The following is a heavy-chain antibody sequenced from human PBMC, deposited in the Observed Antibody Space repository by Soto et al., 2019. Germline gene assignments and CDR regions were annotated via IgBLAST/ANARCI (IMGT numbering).Heavy chain of an antibody. CDR3: AKDSTLTTGFVYSDFGMAV. CDR1: GFIFDDYT. J-gene: IGHJ6*02. CDR2: ISWDGNST. Sequence: GGSLRLPCAASGFIFDDYTMYWFRQAPGKGLEWISLISWDGNSTYYADSVKGRFTISRDNSKNSLYLQMNSLRTEDAALYYCAKDSTLTTGFVYSDFGMAVWGQGTTVIV. V-gene: IGHV3-43*01. D-gene: IGHD1-1*01.